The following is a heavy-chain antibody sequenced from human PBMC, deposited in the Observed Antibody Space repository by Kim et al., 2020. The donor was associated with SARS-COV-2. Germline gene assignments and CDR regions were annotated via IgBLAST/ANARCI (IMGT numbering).Heavy chain of an antibody. CDR1: GYSFSDYW. Sequence: GESLKISCKGSGYSFSDYWIAWVRQMPGKGLEFMGIIYPGDSDTRYSPSFQGQVTISADKSISTAYLQWSSLKASDIAMYYCARRANLAADGTWFDPWGQGTLVTVSS. CDR2: IYPGDSDT. D-gene: IGHD6-13*01. V-gene: IGHV5-51*01. CDR3: ARRANLAADGTWFDP. J-gene: IGHJ5*02.